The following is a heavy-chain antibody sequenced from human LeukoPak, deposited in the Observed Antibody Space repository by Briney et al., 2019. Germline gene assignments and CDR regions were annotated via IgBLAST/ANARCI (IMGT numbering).Heavy chain of an antibody. Sequence: PGGSLRLSCAASGFTFSSYGMHWVRQAPGKGLEGVAVIWYDGSNKYYADSVKGRFTISRENSKNTLYLQMNSLRAEDTAVYYCARCIAGKYYFDYWGQGTLVTVSS. J-gene: IGHJ4*02. CDR1: GFTFSSYG. V-gene: IGHV3-33*01. CDR2: IWYDGSNK. D-gene: IGHD6-13*01. CDR3: ARCIAGKYYFDY.